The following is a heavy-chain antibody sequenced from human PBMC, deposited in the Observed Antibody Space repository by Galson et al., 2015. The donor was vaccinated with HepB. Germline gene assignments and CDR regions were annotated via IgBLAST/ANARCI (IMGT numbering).Heavy chain of an antibody. Sequence: SLRLSCAASGFSFSTYAMSWVRQAPGKGLEWVSGISGSGGRIDYADSVKGRFTISRDNSKNTMYLQMNSLRDEDTAIYYCARPIVRGEGWFDPWGQGTLVTVSS. CDR1: GFSFSTYA. CDR3: ARPIVRGEGWFDP. J-gene: IGHJ5*02. V-gene: IGHV3-23*01. CDR2: ISGSGGRI. D-gene: IGHD3-10*01.